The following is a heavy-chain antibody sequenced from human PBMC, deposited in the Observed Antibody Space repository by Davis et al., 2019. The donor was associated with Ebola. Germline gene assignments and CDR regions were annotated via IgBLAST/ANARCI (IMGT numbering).Heavy chain of an antibody. D-gene: IGHD4-11*01. CDR1: GFTFSSYA. J-gene: IGHJ6*02. CDR3: ASSLQYSNFRIYGMDV. V-gene: IGHV3-64*01. CDR2: ISSNGGST. Sequence: GGSLRLSCAASGFTFSSYAMHWVRPAPGKGLEYVSAISSNGGSTYYANSVKGRFTMSRDISKNTLYLQMGSLRAEDMAVYYCASSLQYSNFRIYGMDVWGQGTTVTVSS.